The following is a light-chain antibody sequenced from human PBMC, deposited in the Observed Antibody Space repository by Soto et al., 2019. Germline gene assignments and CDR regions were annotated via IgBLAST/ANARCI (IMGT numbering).Light chain of an antibody. CDR2: SHN. J-gene: IGLJ1*01. V-gene: IGLV1-44*01. CDR1: SSNIGSNP. CDR3: GAWDDRLKGYV. Sequence: QSVLTQPPSASGTPGQRVTISCSGISSNIGSNPVNWFQQLPGSAPKLLIYSHNQRPSGVPDRFSGSKSGTSASLAISGLQSEDEAAYYCGAWDDRLKGYVFGTGTKLTVL.